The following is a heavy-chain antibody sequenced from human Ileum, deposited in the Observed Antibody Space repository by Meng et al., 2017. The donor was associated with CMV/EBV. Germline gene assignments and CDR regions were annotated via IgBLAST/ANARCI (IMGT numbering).Heavy chain of an antibody. J-gene: IGHJ4*01. D-gene: IGHD6-19*01. CDR3: ASSSGWWRIDY. CDR2: VSQDGRT. Sequence: QVQLQQWGPRLVTPSGTLSLTCAVSGLSVSNDYWWTWVRQAPGKGLEWIGEVSQDGRTNSNPSLKSRLSMSVDKSKNQFSLNLRSVTAADTASYFCASSSGWWRIDYWGHGTLVTVSS. V-gene: IGHV4-4*02. CDR1: GLSVSNDYW.